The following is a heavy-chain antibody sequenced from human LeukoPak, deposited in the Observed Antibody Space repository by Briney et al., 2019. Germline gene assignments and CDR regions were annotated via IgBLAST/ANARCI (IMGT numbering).Heavy chain of an antibody. J-gene: IGHJ6*03. CDR3: ARFRGSGSLYHMDV. V-gene: IGHV4-39*01. CDR2: IDHAGTT. Sequence: SETLSLTCVVSGGSIITNDYWWGWIRQPPGKGLEWIGTIDHAGTTFYNVSLKSRVTISVDTPNNQFSLRLNSVGAADTAVYYCARFRGSGSLYHMDVWGKGTTVTISS. CDR1: GGSIITNDYW. D-gene: IGHD3-10*01.